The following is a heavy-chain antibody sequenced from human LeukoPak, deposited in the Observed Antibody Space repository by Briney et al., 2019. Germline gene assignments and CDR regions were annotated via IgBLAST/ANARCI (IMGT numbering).Heavy chain of an antibody. CDR1: GGSISSRNW. V-gene: IGHV4-4*02. CDR2: IYHSGST. J-gene: IGHJ4*02. Sequence: SETLSLTCAVSGGSISSRNWWSWVRQPPGKGLEWIGEIYHSGSTNYNPSLKSRVTISVDTSKNQFSLKLSSVTAADTAVYYCAREQWLDYWGQGTLVTVSS. CDR3: AREQWLDY. D-gene: IGHD6-19*01.